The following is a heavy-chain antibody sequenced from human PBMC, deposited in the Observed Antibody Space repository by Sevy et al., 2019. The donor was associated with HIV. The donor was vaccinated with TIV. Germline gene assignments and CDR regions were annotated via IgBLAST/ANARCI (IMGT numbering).Heavy chain of an antibody. D-gene: IGHD1-1*01. CDR1: GFTFSCYA. CDR2: ISGSGGST. J-gene: IGHJ4*02. Sequence: GGSLRLSCAASGFTFSCYAMSWVRQAPGKGLEWVSGISGSGGSTYYADSVKCRFTISRDNSKNTLNLQMNSLRAEDTAVDYCANVGRGSTTGTTDYWGQGTLVTVSS. V-gene: IGHV3-23*01. CDR3: ANVGRGSTTGTTDY.